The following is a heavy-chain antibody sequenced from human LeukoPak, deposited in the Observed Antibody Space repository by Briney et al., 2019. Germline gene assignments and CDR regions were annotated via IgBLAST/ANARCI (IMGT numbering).Heavy chain of an antibody. CDR2: ISSSSSYI. V-gene: IGHV3-21*01. Sequence: PGGSLRLSCAASGFTFSSYSLNWVRQAPGKGLEWVSSISSSSSYIYYADSVKGRFTISRDNAKNSLYLQMNSLRAEDTAVYYCARGEDTYYYDSSGLGIDYWGQGTLVTVSS. CDR1: GFTFSSYS. CDR3: ARGEDTYYYDSSGLGIDY. J-gene: IGHJ4*02. D-gene: IGHD3-22*01.